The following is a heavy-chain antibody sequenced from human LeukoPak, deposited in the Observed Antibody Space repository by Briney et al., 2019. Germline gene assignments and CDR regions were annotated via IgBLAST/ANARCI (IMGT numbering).Heavy chain of an antibody. CDR2: ISGSGGST. Sequence: PGGSLRLSCAASGFTFSSYAMSWVRQAPGKGLEWVAAISGSGGSTYYADSVKGRFTISRDNSKNTLYLQMNSLRAEDTAVYYCATHLITMVRGVITLYYFGYGGQGTLVTVSS. J-gene: IGHJ4*02. V-gene: IGHV3-23*01. CDR1: GFTFSSYA. D-gene: IGHD3-10*01. CDR3: ATHLITMVRGVITLYYFGY.